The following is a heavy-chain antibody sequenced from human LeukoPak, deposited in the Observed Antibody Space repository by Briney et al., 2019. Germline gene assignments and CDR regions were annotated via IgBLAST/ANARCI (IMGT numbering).Heavy chain of an antibody. CDR2: ISSSSSTI. CDR1: GFTFSSYS. D-gene: IGHD6-13*01. V-gene: IGHV3-48*01. Sequence: GGSLRLSCAASGFTFSSYSMNWVRQAPGKGLEWVSYISSSSSTIYYADSVKGRFTISRDNSKNTLSLQMNSLRAEDTAVYYCARLLRVGTAAGFDYWGQGTLVTVSS. J-gene: IGHJ4*02. CDR3: ARLLRVGTAAGFDY.